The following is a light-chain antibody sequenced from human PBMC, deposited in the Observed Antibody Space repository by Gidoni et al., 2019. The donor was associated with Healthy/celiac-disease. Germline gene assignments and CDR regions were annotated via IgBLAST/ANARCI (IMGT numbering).Light chain of an antibody. Sequence: SSELTQDPAVSEALGQTVRITCQGDSLRSYYASWYQQKPGQAPVLVIYAKNNRPSGIPDRFSGSSSGNTASLTITGAQAEDEADYYCNARDTSGNHLEVFGGGTKLTVL. V-gene: IGLV3-19*01. CDR2: AKN. CDR3: NARDTSGNHLEV. J-gene: IGLJ2*01. CDR1: SLRSYY.